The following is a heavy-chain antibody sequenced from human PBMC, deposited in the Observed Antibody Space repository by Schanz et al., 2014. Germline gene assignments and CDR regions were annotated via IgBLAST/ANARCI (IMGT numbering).Heavy chain of an antibody. Sequence: QVQLQESGPGLVKPSQTLSLTCTVSGGSIRSGTYYWSWIRQPAGKALEWVGRVFPNGITNYNPSRRRRVAIYLATSKIQFSLMLLSLTAADTAVYYCARDTTWRLDLWGRGTLVTVSS. J-gene: IGHJ2*01. CDR2: VFPNGIT. V-gene: IGHV4-61*02. CDR3: ARDTTWRLDL. CDR1: GGSIRSGTYY. D-gene: IGHD1-1*01.